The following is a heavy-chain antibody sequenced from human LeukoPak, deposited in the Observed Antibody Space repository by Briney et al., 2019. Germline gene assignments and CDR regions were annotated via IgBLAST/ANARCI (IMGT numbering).Heavy chain of an antibody. D-gene: IGHD2-2*01. J-gene: IGHJ4*02. V-gene: IGHV3-23*01. Sequence: PPGGSLRLSCVVSGFTFSSYAMNWVRQAPGKGLEWVSSIGDNGYSTYYADSVKGRFTISRDNSKNTLYLQMDSLRAEDTAVYYCAKDRGVGRAAIWGYFDYWGRGTLVTVSS. CDR3: AKDRGVGRAAIWGYFDY. CDR2: IGDNGYST. CDR1: GFTFSSYA.